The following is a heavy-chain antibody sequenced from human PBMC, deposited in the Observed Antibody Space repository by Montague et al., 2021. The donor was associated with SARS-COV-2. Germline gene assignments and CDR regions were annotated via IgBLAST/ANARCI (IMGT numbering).Heavy chain of an antibody. CDR1: DFTFSSYE. Sequence: SLRLSCAVSDFTFSSYEMNWVRQAPGKGLEWVSYISSGGRAIYYADSVKGRFTLSRDNAKNSLSLQMNSLSAEDTACYYCARESSSRHGMDVWGHGTTVTASS. D-gene: IGHD6-13*01. CDR2: ISSGGRAI. V-gene: IGHV3-48*03. CDR3: ARESSSRHGMDV. J-gene: IGHJ6*02.